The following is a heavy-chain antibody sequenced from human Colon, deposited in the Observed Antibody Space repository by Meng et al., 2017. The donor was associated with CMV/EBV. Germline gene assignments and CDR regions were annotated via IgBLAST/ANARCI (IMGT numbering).Heavy chain of an antibody. V-gene: IGHV4-39*01. Sequence: TVSGGSISSSSCYWGWIRQPPGKGLEWIGSIYYSGSTYYNPSLKSRVTISVDTSKNQFSLKLSSVTAADTAVYYCASFSSSWYDDYWGQGTLVTVSS. J-gene: IGHJ4*02. D-gene: IGHD6-13*01. CDR2: IYYSGST. CDR3: ASFSSSWYDDY. CDR1: GGSISSSSCY.